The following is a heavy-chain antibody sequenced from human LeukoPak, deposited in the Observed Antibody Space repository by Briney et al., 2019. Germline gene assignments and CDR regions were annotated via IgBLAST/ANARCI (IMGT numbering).Heavy chain of an antibody. V-gene: IGHV3-23*01. CDR3: AKDEVVSSSWSFDY. D-gene: IGHD6-13*01. CDR1: GFTFSSYD. J-gene: IGHJ4*02. CDR2: ISGSGGST. Sequence: GGSLRLSCAASGFTFSSYDMTWLRQAPGKGLAWVSAISGSGGSTYYADSVKGRFTISRDNSKNALYLQMNSLRAEDTAVYYCAKDEVVSSSWSFDYWGQGTLVTVSS.